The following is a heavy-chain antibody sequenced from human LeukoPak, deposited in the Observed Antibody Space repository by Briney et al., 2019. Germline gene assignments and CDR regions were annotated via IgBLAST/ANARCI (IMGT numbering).Heavy chain of an antibody. CDR1: GFTFSSYE. V-gene: IGHV3-48*03. J-gene: IGHJ3*02. D-gene: IGHD3-22*01. CDR3: ARESQSAYYYDSSGYEDAFDI. Sequence: GGSLRLSCAASGFTFSSYEMNWVRQAPGKGLAWVSYISSSGSTIYYADSVKGRFTISRDNAKNSLYLQMNSLRAEDTAVYYCARESQSAYYYDSSGYEDAFDIWGQGTMVTVSS. CDR2: ISSSGSTI.